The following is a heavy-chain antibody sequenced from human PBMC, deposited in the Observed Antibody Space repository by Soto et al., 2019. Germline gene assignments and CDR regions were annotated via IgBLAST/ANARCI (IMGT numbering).Heavy chain of an antibody. Sequence: GGSLRLSCAASGFTFSSYSMNWVRQAPGKGLEWVSYISSSSSTIYYADSVKGRFTISRDNAKNSLYLQMNSLRAEDTAVYYCARAEKLGYCSSTSCQYYFDYWGQGTLVTVSS. D-gene: IGHD2-2*01. CDR3: ARAEKLGYCSSTSCQYYFDY. V-gene: IGHV3-48*01. J-gene: IGHJ4*02. CDR2: ISSSSSTI. CDR1: GFTFSSYS.